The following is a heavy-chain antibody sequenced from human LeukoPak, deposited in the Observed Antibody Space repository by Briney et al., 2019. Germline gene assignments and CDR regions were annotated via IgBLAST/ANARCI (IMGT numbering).Heavy chain of an antibody. CDR1: GFTFSSYW. J-gene: IGHJ4*02. Sequence: GGSLRLSCAASGFTFSSYWMSWVRQAPGKGLEWVANIKQDGSEKYYVDSVKGRFTISRDNAKNSLYLQMNSLRAEDTAVYYCARGMGYSYGYYPYWGQGTLVTVSS. V-gene: IGHV3-7*03. D-gene: IGHD5-18*01. CDR2: IKQDGSEK. CDR3: ARGMGYSYGYYPY.